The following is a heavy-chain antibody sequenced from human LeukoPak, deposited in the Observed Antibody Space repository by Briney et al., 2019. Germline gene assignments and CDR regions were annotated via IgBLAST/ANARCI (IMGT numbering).Heavy chain of an antibody. Sequence: SETLSLTCTVSDDSISDYYRGWIRQPPGKGLEWIGYFYNSGRSTYNPSLKSRVTISADTSKNHFSLKLNSVTTADTAVYYCARLECGGDCYSDYWGQGTLVTVSS. CDR3: ARLECGGDCYSDY. D-gene: IGHD2-21*02. V-gene: IGHV4-59*01. J-gene: IGHJ4*02. CDR1: DDSISDYY. CDR2: FYNSGRS.